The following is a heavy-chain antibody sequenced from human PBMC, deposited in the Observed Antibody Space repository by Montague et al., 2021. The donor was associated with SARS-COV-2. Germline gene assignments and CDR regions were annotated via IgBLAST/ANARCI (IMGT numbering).Heavy chain of an antibody. CDR2: INHSGST. D-gene: IGHD6-13*01. CDR1: GGSFSGYY. V-gene: IGHV4-34*01. CDR3: ARSGSWGIFDP. J-gene: IGHJ5*02. Sequence: SETLSLTCAVYGGSFSGYYWNWIRQPPGKGLEWIGEINHSGSTNYNPSLKSRVTMSVDTSKNQFSLKLSSVTAADTAVYYCARSGSWGIFDPWGQGTLVIVSS.